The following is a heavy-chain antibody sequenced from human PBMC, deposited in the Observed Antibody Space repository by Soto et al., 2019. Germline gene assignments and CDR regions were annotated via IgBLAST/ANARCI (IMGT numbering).Heavy chain of an antibody. Sequence: SETLSLTCTVSGGSISSGGYYWSWIRQHPGKGLEWIGFIYYSGTTYYNSSLQSRVTISVDTSKNQFSLQVRSVTPADTAVYYCARVASGNYGYQFDFWGRGTQVTVSS. V-gene: IGHV4-31*03. CDR2: IYYSGTT. J-gene: IGHJ4*02. D-gene: IGHD1-26*01. CDR3: ARVASGNYGYQFDF. CDR1: GGSISSGGYY.